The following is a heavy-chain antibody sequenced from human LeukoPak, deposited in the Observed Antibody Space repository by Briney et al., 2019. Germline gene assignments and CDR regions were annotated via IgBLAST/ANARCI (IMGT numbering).Heavy chain of an antibody. CDR2: ISGSGGST. V-gene: IGHV3-23*01. J-gene: IGHJ3*02. Sequence: GSLRLSCAASGFTFSSYAMSWVRQAPGKGLEWVSAISGSGGSTYYSDSVKGRFTISRDNSKNTLYLQMNSLRAEDTAVYSCAKDPRSSYYYDSSGYSSGAFDIWGQGTMVTVSS. CDR1: GFTFSSYA. D-gene: IGHD3-22*01. CDR3: AKDPRSSYYYDSSGYSSGAFDI.